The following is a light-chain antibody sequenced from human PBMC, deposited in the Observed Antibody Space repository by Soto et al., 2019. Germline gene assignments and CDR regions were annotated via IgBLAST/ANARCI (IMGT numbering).Light chain of an antibody. CDR1: QAIRND. Sequence: AIPMTQSPSSLSASVGDRVTITCRASQAIRNDLGWYQQKPGKAPKLLIYAASSLQSGVPSRVSGSGSGTDFTLTMSSLQAKDCATDYWLQDYDDSVGGRTKVELK. CDR3: LQDYDDS. J-gene: IGKJ4*01. V-gene: IGKV1-6*01. CDR2: AAS.